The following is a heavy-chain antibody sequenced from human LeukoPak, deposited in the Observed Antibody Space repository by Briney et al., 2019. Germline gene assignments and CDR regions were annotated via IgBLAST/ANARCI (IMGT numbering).Heavy chain of an antibody. J-gene: IGHJ4*02. CDR1: GFICRDYP. V-gene: IGHV3-49*04. CDR3: ARLSDPWAGLEY. D-gene: IGHD3-10*01. Sequence: GGSLRLSRTTSGFICRDYPINWVRQAPGKGLGWLGFIRKKTFGGTTEYAASVAGRFTISRDDSKNIAYLQMDSLDTEDTAVYYCARLSDPWAGLEYWGQGTLVSVSS. CDR2: IRKKTFGGTT.